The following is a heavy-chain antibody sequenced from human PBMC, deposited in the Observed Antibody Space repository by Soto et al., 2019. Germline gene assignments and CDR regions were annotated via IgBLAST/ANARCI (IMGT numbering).Heavy chain of an antibody. J-gene: IGHJ5*02. Sequence: GGSLRLSCAASGFTFSSYSMNWVRQAPGKGLEWVSSISSSSSYIYYADSVKGRFTISRDNAKNSLYLQMNSLRAEDTAVYYCASLQGQYQLLPNWFDPWGQGTLVTVSS. D-gene: IGHD2-2*01. V-gene: IGHV3-21*01. CDR2: ISSSSSYI. CDR1: GFTFSSYS. CDR3: ASLQGQYQLLPNWFDP.